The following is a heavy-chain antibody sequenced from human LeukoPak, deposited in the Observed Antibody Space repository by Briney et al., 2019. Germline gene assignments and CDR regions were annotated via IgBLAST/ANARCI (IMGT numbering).Heavy chain of an antibody. CDR3: ARDRLVANTRYYYGMDV. CDR1: GGSISSYY. CDR2: IYYSGST. Sequence: SETLSLTCTVSGGSISSYYWSWIRQPPGKGLEWIGHIYYSGSTNYNPSLKSRVTISVDTSKNQFSLKLSSVTAADTAVYYCARDRLVANTRYYYGMDVWGQGTTVTVSS. J-gene: IGHJ6*02. V-gene: IGHV4-59*01. D-gene: IGHD2-15*01.